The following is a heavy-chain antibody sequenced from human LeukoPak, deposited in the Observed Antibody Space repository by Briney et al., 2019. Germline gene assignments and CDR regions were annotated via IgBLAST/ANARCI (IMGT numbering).Heavy chain of an antibody. J-gene: IGHJ4*02. CDR2: INHSGST. D-gene: IGHD3-10*01. CDR1: GGPFSGYY. CDR3: ARGLYYGSVIGY. Sequence: KPSETLSLTCAVYGGPFSGYYWSWIRQPPGKGLEWIGEINHSGSTNYNPSLKSRVTISVDTSKNQFSLKLRSVTAADTPVYYCARGLYYGSVIGYWGQGTLVTVSS. V-gene: IGHV4-34*01.